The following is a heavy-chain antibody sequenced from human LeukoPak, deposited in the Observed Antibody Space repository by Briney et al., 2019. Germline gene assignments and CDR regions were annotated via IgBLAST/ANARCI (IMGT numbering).Heavy chain of an antibody. Sequence: ASVKVSCKASGYTFTSYAMNWVRQAPGQGLKWMGWINTNTGNPTYAQGFTGRFVFSLDTSVSTAYLQISSLKAEDTAVYYCARVLEGVGYYYGSGSYYPWGQGTLVTVSS. CDR3: ARVLEGVGYYYGSGSYYP. D-gene: IGHD3-10*01. CDR2: INTNTGNP. CDR1: GYTFTSYA. V-gene: IGHV7-4-1*02. J-gene: IGHJ5*02.